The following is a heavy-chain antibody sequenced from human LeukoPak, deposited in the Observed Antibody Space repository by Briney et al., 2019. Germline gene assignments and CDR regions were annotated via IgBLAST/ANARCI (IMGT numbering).Heavy chain of an antibody. CDR1: GGSISSSSYY. Sequence: PSETLSLTCTVSGGSISSSSYYWGWIRQPPGKGLEWIGSIYYSGSTYYNPSLKSRVTISINTSKNQFSLKLTSVTAADTAVYYCARAGGSGLIDYWGQGTLVTISS. CDR2: IYYSGST. CDR3: ARAGGSGLIDY. D-gene: IGHD6-25*01. J-gene: IGHJ4*02. V-gene: IGHV4-39*07.